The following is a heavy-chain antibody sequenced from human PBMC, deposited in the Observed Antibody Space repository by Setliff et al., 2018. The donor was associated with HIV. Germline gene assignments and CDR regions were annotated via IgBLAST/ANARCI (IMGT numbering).Heavy chain of an antibody. CDR3: SKVSEHRTSSGSFYYYMDV. CDR2: IIPLFGTA. V-gene: IGHV1-69*13. Sequence: SVKVSCKAPGGTFNINAVTWVRQAPGQGLEWVGAIIPLFGTANYAQKFQGRVTITADDSTSTVYMEVRSLRSADTAVYYCSKVSEHRTSSGSFYYYMDVWGEGTTVTVSS. D-gene: IGHD6-6*01. CDR1: GGTFNINA. J-gene: IGHJ6*03.